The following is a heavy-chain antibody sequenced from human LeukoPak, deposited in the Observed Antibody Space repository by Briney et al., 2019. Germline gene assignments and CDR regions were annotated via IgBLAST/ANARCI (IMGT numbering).Heavy chain of an antibody. CDR1: RFTVSSNY. D-gene: IGHD1-26*01. V-gene: IGHV3-66*01. Sequence: GGSLRLSCAASRFTVSSNYMSYVRQAPGKGLEWVSVIYSSGSSFYADSVKGRFTISRDNSKNTLYLQMNSLRAEDTAVYYCAISVYSGGSDYWGQGTLVTVSS. CDR2: IYSSGSS. J-gene: IGHJ4*02. CDR3: AISVYSGGSDY.